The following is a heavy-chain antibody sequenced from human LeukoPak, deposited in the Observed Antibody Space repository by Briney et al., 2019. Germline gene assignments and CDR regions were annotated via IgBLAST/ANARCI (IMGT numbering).Heavy chain of an antibody. CDR2: ISYDGSNK. V-gene: IGHV3-30-3*01. CDR3: AKDPIFSGSYGVFDY. CDR1: GFTFSSYA. D-gene: IGHD1-26*01. J-gene: IGHJ4*02. Sequence: GGSLRLSCAASGFTFSSYAMHWVRQAPGKGLEWVAVISYDGSNKYYADSAEGRFTISRDNSKNTLYLQMNSLRAGDTAVYYCAKDPIFSGSYGVFDYWGLGTLVTVSS.